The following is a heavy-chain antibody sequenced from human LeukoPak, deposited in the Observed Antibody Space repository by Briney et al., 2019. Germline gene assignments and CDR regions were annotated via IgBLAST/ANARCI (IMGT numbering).Heavy chain of an antibody. V-gene: IGHV4-31*03. CDR2: IYYSGTT. J-gene: IGHJ4*02. D-gene: IGHD1-26*01. CDR3: ARERGSYSVTFDY. CDR1: GDSISSGGYY. Sequence: PSQTLSLTCTVSGDSISSGGYYWSWIRQHPGKGLEWIGYIYYSGTTTYNPSLKSRVTISVDTSKNQFSLNLSSVTAADTAVYYCARERGSYSVTFDYWGQGTLATVSS.